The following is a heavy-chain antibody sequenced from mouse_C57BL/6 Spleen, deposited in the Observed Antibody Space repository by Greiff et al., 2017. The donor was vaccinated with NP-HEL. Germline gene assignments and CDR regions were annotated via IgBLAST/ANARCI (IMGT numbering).Heavy chain of an antibody. J-gene: IGHJ1*03. Sequence: DVMLVESGGGLVKPGGSLKLSCAASGFTFSSYAMSWVRQTPEKRLEWVATISDGGSYTYYPDNVKGRFTISRDNAKNNLYLQMSHLKSEDTAMYYCARAFQYWYFDVWGTGTTVTVSS. V-gene: IGHV5-4*03. CDR2: ISDGGSYT. CDR1: GFTFSSYA. CDR3: ARAFQYWYFDV.